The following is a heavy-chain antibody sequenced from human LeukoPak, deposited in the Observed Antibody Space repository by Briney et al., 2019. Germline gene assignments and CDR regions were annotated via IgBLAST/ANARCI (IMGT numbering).Heavy chain of an antibody. CDR3: ARGSDGYNNYYYYYYMDV. CDR2: IKQDGSDK. J-gene: IGHJ6*03. Sequence: GGSLRLSCAASGFSFSSYWMSWVRQAPGKGLEWVANIKQDGSDKYYVDSVKGRFTISRDNAKNSLYLQMNSLRAEDTAVYYCARGSDGYNNYYYYYYMDVWGKGTTVTVSS. CDR1: GFSFSSYW. D-gene: IGHD5-24*01. V-gene: IGHV3-7*01.